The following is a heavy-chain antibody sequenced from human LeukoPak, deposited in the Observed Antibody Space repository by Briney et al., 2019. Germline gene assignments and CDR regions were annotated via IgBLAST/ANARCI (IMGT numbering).Heavy chain of an antibody. CDR2: IWYDGSNK. CDR1: GFTFSSYG. J-gene: IGHJ3*02. Sequence: GRSLRLSCAASGFTFSSYGMHWVRQAPGKGLEWGAVIWYDGSNKYYADSVKGRFTISRDNSKNTLYLQMNSLRAEDTAVYYCARDWRGYYGDYVGAFDIWGQGTMVTVSS. D-gene: IGHD4-17*01. CDR3: ARDWRGYYGDYVGAFDI. V-gene: IGHV3-33*01.